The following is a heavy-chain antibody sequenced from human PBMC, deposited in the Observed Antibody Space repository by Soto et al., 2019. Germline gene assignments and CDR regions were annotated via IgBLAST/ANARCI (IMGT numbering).Heavy chain of an antibody. CDR2: INHSGIT. CDR3: AIGRGGGVIEY. Sequence: QVQLQQWGAGLLKPSETLSLTCAVYGGSFSGYYWSWIRQPPGKGLEWLGEINHSGITNYNPSLKIRVTISVDTSKNQFSLKLSSVTAADTAVYYCAIGRGGGVIEYWGQGTLVTVSS. V-gene: IGHV4-34*01. CDR1: GGSFSGYY. J-gene: IGHJ4*02. D-gene: IGHD3-16*02.